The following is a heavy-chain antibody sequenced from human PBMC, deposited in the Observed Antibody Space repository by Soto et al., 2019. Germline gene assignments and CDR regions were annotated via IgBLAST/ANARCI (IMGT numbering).Heavy chain of an antibody. D-gene: IGHD3-22*01. Sequence: GGSLRLSCAASGFTFSSYGMHWVRQAPGKGLEWVAVIWYDGSNKYYADSVKGRFTISRDNSKNTLYLQMNSLRAEDTAVYYCARDSRALIFYDRSGYYSAPNIDYCGQGTLVT. V-gene: IGHV3-33*01. CDR1: GFTFSSYG. CDR3: ARDSRALIFYDRSGYYSAPNIDY. CDR2: IWYDGSNK. J-gene: IGHJ4*02.